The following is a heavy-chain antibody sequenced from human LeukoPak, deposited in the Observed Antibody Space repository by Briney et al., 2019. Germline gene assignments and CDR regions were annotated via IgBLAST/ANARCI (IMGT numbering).Heavy chain of an antibody. CDR1: GFTFDDYA. CDR3: AKGGGWLVRNWIDP. V-gene: IGHV3-9*01. Sequence: GGSLRLSCAASGFTFDDYAMHWVRQAPGKGLEWVSGISWNSGSIGYADSVKGRFTISRDNAKNSLYLQMNSLRAEDTALYYCAKGGGWLVRNWIDPWGQGTLVTVSS. CDR2: ISWNSGSI. D-gene: IGHD6-19*01. J-gene: IGHJ5*02.